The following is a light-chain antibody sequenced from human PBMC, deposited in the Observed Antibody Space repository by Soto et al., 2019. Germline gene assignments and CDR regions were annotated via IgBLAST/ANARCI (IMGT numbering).Light chain of an antibody. J-gene: IGKJ4*01. V-gene: IGKV3-20*01. CDR3: QQYASSPPT. CDR2: GAS. Sequence: EIVLTHSPGTLSLSPGERATLSCRASQSVSRSYLAWYQQKPGQPPRLLIYGASNRATGIPDRFSGSGSGTDFTLTIDTLEPEDFAVYYFQQYASSPPTFGGGTKVEIK. CDR1: QSVSRSY.